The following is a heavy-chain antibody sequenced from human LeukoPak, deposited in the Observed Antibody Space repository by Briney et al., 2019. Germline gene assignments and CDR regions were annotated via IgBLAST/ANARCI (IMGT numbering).Heavy chain of an antibody. D-gene: IGHD2-21*01. CDR1: GFSFSIHW. V-gene: IGHV3-7*01. CDR3: ARDYSLWWLTN. CDR2: IKQDGSEK. J-gene: IGHJ4*02. Sequence: GGSLRLSCAASGFSFSIHWMSRVRQAPGKGLEWVANIKQDGSEKYYVDSVKGRFTISRDNAKNSVYLQMNSLRGDDTAVYYCARDYSLWWLTNWGQGTLVTVSS.